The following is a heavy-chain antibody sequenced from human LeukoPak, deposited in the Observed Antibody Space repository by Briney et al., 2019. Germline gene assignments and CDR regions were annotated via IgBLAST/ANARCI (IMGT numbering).Heavy chain of an antibody. Sequence: SETLSLTCTVSSGSITNYYWTWIRQPPGKGLEWIGYVDHTGSTNFNPSLNGRVSISRDTTKNLFSLRLRSVTAADTAVYFCARGRVSSSTWYSTYYYYFYMDVWGKGTTVTVSS. J-gene: IGHJ6*03. D-gene: IGHD1-1*01. CDR2: VDHTGST. CDR3: ARGRVSSSTWYSTYYYYFYMDV. CDR1: SGSITNYY. V-gene: IGHV4-59*01.